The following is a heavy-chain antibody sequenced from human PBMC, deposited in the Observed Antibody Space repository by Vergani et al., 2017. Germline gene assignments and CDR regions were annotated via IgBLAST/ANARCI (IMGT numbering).Heavy chain of an antibody. J-gene: IGHJ5*01. Sequence: QLQLQESDPGLVKPSETLSLTCTVSGGSIRSTFYYWGWIRQPPGKGLEWIGTIYYSGSTYYNPSLKSRVTISVDTSKNQFSLKLNSVTAADTAVYYCARWGNEKRLDSWGQGTLVTVSS. D-gene: IGHD1-1*01. V-gene: IGHV4-39*01. CDR3: ARWGNEKRLDS. CDR2: IYYSGST. CDR1: GGSIRSTFYY.